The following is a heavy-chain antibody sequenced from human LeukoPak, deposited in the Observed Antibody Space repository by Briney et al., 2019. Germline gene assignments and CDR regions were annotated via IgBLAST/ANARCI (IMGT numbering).Heavy chain of an antibody. J-gene: IGHJ3*01. Sequence: SETLSLTCTVSGGSISSYYWSWIRQPPGKGLEWIGYIYYRGSTSYNPSLKSRVTISVDTSKNQFALKLSSVTAADTAMYFCARVPYYYDSSGAFDVWGLGTVVTVSS. V-gene: IGHV4-59*01. CDR2: IYYRGST. CDR3: ARVPYYYDSSGAFDV. CDR1: GGSISSYY. D-gene: IGHD3-22*01.